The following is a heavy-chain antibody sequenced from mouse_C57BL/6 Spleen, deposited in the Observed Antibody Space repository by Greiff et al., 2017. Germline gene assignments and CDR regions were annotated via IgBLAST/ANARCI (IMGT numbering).Heavy chain of an antibody. CDR2: IDPSDSYT. V-gene: IGHV1-69*01. J-gene: IGHJ3*01. D-gene: IGHD3-1*01. CDR1: GYTFTSYW. CDR3: ARSTRWGYPFAY. Sequence: VQLQQSGPELVMPGASVKLSCKASGYTFTSYWMHWVKQSPGQGLAWIGEIDPSDSYTNYNQKFKGKSTLTVDTSSSTAYMQLSSLTSEDSEVYDCARSTRWGYPFAYWGQGTLVTVSA.